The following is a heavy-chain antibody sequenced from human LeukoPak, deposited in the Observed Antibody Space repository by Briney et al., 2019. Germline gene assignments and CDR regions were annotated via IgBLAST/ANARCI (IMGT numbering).Heavy chain of an antibody. CDR3: ASSSSGGCYYDY. J-gene: IGHJ4*02. Sequence: SETLSLTCTVSGGSITSYYWTWIRQPPGKGLEWIGYVYYTGYTKYNPSLKSRVTMSVDTSKNQFSLKLSSVTAADTAVYYCASSSSGGCYYDYWGQGTLVTVSS. CDR2: VYYTGYT. CDR1: GGSITSYY. D-gene: IGHD2-15*01. V-gene: IGHV4-59*01.